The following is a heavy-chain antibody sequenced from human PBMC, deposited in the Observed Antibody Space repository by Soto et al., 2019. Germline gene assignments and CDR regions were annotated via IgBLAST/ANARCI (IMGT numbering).Heavy chain of an antibody. CDR1: GATFSTTG. D-gene: IGHD2-21*01. J-gene: IGHJ5*01. CDR3: ARASPVICGGVPCYRLDSSFDS. Sequence: QVQLVQSGAEVRKPGSSLRVSCKSSGATFSTTGISWVRQAPGQGLEWMGGIIPLFGTPKYARKFQGRVSITADESTNTVYMELNSLRPDDAAVYYCARASPVICGGVPCYRLDSSFDSWGQGSLVIVSS. CDR2: IIPLFGTP. V-gene: IGHV1-69*01.